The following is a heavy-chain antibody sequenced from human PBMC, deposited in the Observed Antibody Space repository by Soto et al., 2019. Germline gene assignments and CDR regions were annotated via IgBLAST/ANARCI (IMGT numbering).Heavy chain of an antibody. CDR3: ARDYDEYQRKIGYYYYYMDV. D-gene: IGHD2-2*01. J-gene: IGHJ6*03. V-gene: IGHV4-39*07. CDR1: DDSINSDKYY. Sequence: SETLSLTCSVSDDSINSDKYYWGWIRQPPGKGLEWIGSIYYRGNANYNPSLQTRVTISLDTSKSQFSLKLSSVTAADTAVYYCARDYDEYQRKIGYYYYYMDVWGKGTTVTVSS. CDR2: IYYRGNA.